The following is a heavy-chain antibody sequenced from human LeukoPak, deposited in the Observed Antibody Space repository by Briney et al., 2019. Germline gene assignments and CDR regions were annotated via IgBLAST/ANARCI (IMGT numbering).Heavy chain of an antibody. CDR2: IWDDGSNK. J-gene: IGHJ2*01. Sequence: PGGSLRLSCAASGFTFSNAWMSWVRQAPGKGLEWVAVIWDDGSNKYYEESVKGRFIISRDISKKMLYLQMNNLRAEDTAVYYCARERGGQDWDFDLWGRGTLVTVSS. CDR3: ARERGGQDWDFDL. CDR1: GFTFSNAW. D-gene: IGHD3-10*01. V-gene: IGHV3-33*08.